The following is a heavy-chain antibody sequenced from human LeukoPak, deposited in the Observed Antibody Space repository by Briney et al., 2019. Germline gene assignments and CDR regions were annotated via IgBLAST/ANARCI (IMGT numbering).Heavy chain of an antibody. CDR3: TTIRPGY. CDR2: IKDGGTTT. Sequence: GGSLRLSCAAPGFTFSSYWIHWVRQVPGKGLVWVSRIKDGGTTTDYADSVRGRFTISRDDAKNTLYLQMNSLRAEDTAVYYCTTIRPGYWGQGTLVTVSP. D-gene: IGHD5-12*01. CDR1: GFTFSSYW. J-gene: IGHJ4*02. V-gene: IGHV3-74*01.